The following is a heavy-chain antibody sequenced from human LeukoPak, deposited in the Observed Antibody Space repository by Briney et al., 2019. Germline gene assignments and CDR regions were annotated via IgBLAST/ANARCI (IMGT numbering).Heavy chain of an antibody. CDR2: IYSGGST. Sequence: GGSLRLSCAASGFTVSSNYMSWVRQAPGKGLEWVSVIYSGGSTYYADSVKGRFTISRDNSKNTLYLQMNSLRAEDTAMYYCARDSRGIFGVVIPVWGQGTLVTVSS. CDR3: ARDSRGIFGVVIPV. J-gene: IGHJ4*02. D-gene: IGHD3-3*01. CDR1: GFTVSSNY. V-gene: IGHV3-66*02.